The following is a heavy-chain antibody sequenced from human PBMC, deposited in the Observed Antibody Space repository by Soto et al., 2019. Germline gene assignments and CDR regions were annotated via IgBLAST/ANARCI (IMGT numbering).Heavy chain of an antibody. CDR1: GFTFTSYA. D-gene: IGHD3-3*01. V-gene: IGHV3-23*01. Sequence: GGSLRLSCAASGFTFTSYAMSWVRQAPGKGLEWVSAISGSGGSTYYADSVKGRFTISRDNSKNTLYLQMNSLRAEDTAVYYCAKGRYDFWSGYYRGEDYWGQGTLVTVSS. CDR3: AKGRYDFWSGYYRGEDY. J-gene: IGHJ4*02. CDR2: ISGSGGST.